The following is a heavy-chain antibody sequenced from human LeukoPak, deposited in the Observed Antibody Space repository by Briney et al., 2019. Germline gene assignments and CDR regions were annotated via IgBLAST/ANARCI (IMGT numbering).Heavy chain of an antibody. CDR3: ARLRYSDY. V-gene: IGHV3-7*03. CDR1: GFSFSGYW. D-gene: IGHD2-21*01. CDR2: IKQDGSEK. J-gene: IGHJ4*02. Sequence: PGGSLRLSCAASGFSFSGYWMSWVRQTPGKGLEWVANIKQDGSEKNYVDSVKGRFTISRDNAKNSLYLQMNSLRAEDTAVYYCARLRYSDYWGQGTLVTVSS.